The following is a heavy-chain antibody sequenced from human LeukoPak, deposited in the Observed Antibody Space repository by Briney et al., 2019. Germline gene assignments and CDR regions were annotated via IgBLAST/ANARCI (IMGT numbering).Heavy chain of an antibody. CDR2: INPNSGGT. CDR3: ARDRHDFWSSYYHNWFDP. V-gene: IGHV1-2*02. J-gene: IGHJ5*02. CDR1: GYTFTGYY. Sequence: ASVKVSCKASGYTFTGYYMHWVRQAPGQGLEWMGWINPNSGGTNYAQKFQGRVTMTRDTSISTAYMELSRLRSDDTAVYYCARDRHDFWSSYYHNWFDPWGQGTLVTVSS. D-gene: IGHD3-3*01.